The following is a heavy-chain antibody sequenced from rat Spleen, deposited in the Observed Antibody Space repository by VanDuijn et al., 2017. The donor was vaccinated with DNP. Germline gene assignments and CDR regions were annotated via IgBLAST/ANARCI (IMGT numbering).Heavy chain of an antibody. CDR2: ISYDGSST. Sequence: EVQLVESGGGLVQPGRSMKLSCAASGFTFSNYDMAWVRQAPKKGLEWVATISYDGSSTYYRDSVKGRFTISRDNAKSTLYLQMDSLRSEDTATYYCTFGRFDYWGQGVMVTVSS. CDR3: TFGRFDY. CDR1: GFTFSNYD. J-gene: IGHJ2*01. V-gene: IGHV5-7*01. D-gene: IGHD4-6*01.